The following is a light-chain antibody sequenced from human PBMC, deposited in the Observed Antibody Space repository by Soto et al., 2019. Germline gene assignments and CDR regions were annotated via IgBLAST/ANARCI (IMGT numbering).Light chain of an antibody. CDR1: QGISSY. CDR2: GAS. V-gene: IGKV1-39*01. CDR3: QQSYSAPPIT. Sequence: DIQMTQSPSSLSASVGDRVTITCRASQGISSYLNWYQQRPGKAPKVLIYGASTLQSGVPSRFSGSGSGTEFTLTISSLQPEDFATYYCQQSYSAPPITFGQGTRLEIK. J-gene: IGKJ5*01.